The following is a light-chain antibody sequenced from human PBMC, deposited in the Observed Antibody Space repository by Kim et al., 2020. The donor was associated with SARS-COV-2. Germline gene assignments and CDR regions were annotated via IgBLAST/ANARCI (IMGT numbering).Light chain of an antibody. J-gene: IGLJ3*02. Sequence: QSVLTQPPSESGTPGQRVSISCYGSSSNIGSNYVYWFQQLPGTAPKLLIYRNHQRPSGVPDRFSGSKSGTSASLVISGLRSEEEADYFCAAWDSSLSGWVFGGGTQLTVL. CDR2: RNH. CDR3: AAWDSSLSGWV. CDR1: SSNIGSNY. V-gene: IGLV1-47*01.